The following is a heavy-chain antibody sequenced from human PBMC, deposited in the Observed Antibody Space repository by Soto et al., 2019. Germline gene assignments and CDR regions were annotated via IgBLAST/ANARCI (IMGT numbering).Heavy chain of an antibody. CDR1: GFTFSSYD. CDR3: ARETRVYSSSSGVWYYYGMDI. Sequence: GGSLRLSCAASGFTFSSYDMHWVRQATGKGLEWVSAIGTAGDTYYPGSVKGRFTISRENAKNSLYLQMNSLRAEDTAVYYCARETRVYSSSSGVWYYYGMDIWGQGTTVTVSS. J-gene: IGHJ6*02. D-gene: IGHD6-6*01. V-gene: IGHV3-13*01. CDR2: IGTAGDT.